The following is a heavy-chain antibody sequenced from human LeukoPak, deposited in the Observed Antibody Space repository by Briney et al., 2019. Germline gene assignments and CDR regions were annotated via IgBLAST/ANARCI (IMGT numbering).Heavy chain of an antibody. Sequence: SGGSLRLSCTASGFTFGDYAMSWVRQAPGKGLEWVGFIRSKAYGGTTEYAASVKGRFTISRDDSKSTAYLQMNSLKTEDTAVYYCTRVDQDYYDSSGYYGYWGQGTLVTVSS. CDR2: IRSKAYGGTT. V-gene: IGHV3-49*04. J-gene: IGHJ4*02. D-gene: IGHD3-22*01. CDR3: TRVDQDYYDSSGYYGY. CDR1: GFTFGDYA.